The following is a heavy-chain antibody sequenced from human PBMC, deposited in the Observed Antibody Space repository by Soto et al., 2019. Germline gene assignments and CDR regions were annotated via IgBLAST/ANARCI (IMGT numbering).Heavy chain of an antibody. CDR2: ISGSGGST. CDR3: AKVSSGGDY. D-gene: IGHD6-19*01. CDR1: GLIFSNYV. J-gene: IGHJ4*02. Sequence: EVQLLESGGGLVQPGGSLRLSCAASGLIFSNYVMSWVRQAPGKGLEWVSGISGSGGSTYYADSVKGRFTISRDNSENTLYLQMNSLGVGDTAVYFCAKVSSGGDYWGQGTLVTVSS. V-gene: IGHV3-23*01.